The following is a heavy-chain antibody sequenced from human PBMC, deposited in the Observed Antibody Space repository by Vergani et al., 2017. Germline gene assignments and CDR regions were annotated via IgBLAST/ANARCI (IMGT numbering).Heavy chain of an antibody. V-gene: IGHV1-69*01. Sequence: QVQLVQSGAEVKKPGASVKVSCKASGYTFTSYYMHWVRQAPXQGLEWMGGLIPIFGTANYAQKFQGRVTITADESTSTAYMELSSLRYEDTAVYYCARDTGEVPQSGSDNWFDPWGQGTLVTVSS. D-gene: IGHD3-10*01. CDR2: LIPIFGTA. J-gene: IGHJ5*02. CDR3: ARDTGEVPQSGSDNWFDP. CDR1: GYTFTSYY.